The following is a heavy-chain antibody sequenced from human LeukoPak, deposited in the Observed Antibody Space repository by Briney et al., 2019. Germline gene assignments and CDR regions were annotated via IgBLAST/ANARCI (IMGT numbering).Heavy chain of an antibody. Sequence: GGSLRLSCVGSGFTFSVHWVRQVPGKGLEWLTFIRHDGTDQHYADSVRGRFTISRDNSKNTVYLQMNSLRPEDTALYYCAKDGNWASVSWGQGTLVTVSA. CDR3: AKDGNWASVS. CDR1: GFTFS. D-gene: IGHD7-27*01. J-gene: IGHJ5*02. V-gene: IGHV3-30*02. CDR2: IRHDGTDQ.